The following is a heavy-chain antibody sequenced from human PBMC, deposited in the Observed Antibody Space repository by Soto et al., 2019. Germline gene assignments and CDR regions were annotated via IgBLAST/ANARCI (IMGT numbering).Heavy chain of an antibody. J-gene: IGHJ4*02. CDR3: AKGSRRTAYYYDSSGYYYFDY. Sequence: GGSLRLSCAASGFTFSSYAMSWVRQAPGKGLEWVSAISGSGGSTYYADSVKGRFTISRDNSKNTLYLQMNSLRAEDTAVYYCAKGSRRTAYYYDSSGYYYFDYWGQGTLVTVSS. CDR2: ISGSGGST. D-gene: IGHD3-22*01. CDR1: GFTFSSYA. V-gene: IGHV3-23*01.